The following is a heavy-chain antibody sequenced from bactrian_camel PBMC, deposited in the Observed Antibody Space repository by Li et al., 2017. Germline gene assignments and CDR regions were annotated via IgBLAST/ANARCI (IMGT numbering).Heavy chain of an antibody. V-gene: IGHV3S10*01. CDR2: ALHDDNK. CDR1: GFRFSIYH. Sequence: VQLVESGGGLVHPGGSLRLSCAGSGFRFSIYHMNWVRRAPGKGLQWVASALHDDNKYYADSVKGRFTITRDNAKNMVYLRMDSLKSEDTARYYCVSESMDYWGNGTQVTVS. J-gene: IGHJ7*01.